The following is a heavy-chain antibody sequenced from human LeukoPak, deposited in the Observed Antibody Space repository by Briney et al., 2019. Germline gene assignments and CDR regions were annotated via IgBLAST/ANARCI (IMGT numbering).Heavy chain of an antibody. J-gene: IGHJ6*02. Sequence: SETLSLTCAVSGGSFSGYYWSWIRQPPGKGLEWIGEINHSGSTNYNPSLKSRVTISVDTSKNQFSLKLSSVTSAGTALYYCARGRPYLSYYILTGYYDGSFNGMDVWGQGTTVTVSS. CDR1: GGSFSGYY. D-gene: IGHD3-9*01. V-gene: IGHV4-34*01. CDR2: INHSGST. CDR3: ARGRPYLSYYILTGYYDGSFNGMDV.